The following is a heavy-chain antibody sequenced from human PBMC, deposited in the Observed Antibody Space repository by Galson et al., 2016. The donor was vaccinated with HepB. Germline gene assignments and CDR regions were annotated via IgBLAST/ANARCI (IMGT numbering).Heavy chain of an antibody. D-gene: IGHD2-15*01. V-gene: IGHV1-58*01. CDR1: GFTFTSSA. J-gene: IGHJ4*02. Sequence: SVKVSCKASGFTFTSSAVQWVRQPRGQRLEWIGWIVAGRVNTNYAQKSQQRVTLTRDMSTSTAYMELRSLRSEDTAVYYCAAVVVVAATDGLSLHYWGQGTLVTVSS. CDR2: IVAGRVNT. CDR3: AAVVVVAATDGLSLHY.